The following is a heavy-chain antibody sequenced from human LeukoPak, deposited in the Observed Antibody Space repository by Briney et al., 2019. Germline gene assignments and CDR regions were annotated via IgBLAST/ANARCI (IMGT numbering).Heavy chain of an antibody. CDR2: ISSSSSTI. CDR1: GFTFSSYS. CDR3: ARKLYDSSGLFVDY. D-gene: IGHD3-22*01. Sequence: PGGSLRLSCAASGFTFSSYSMNWVRQAPGKGLEWVSYISSSSSTIYYADSVKGRFTISRDNAKNSLYLQMNSLRAEDTAVYYCARKLYDSSGLFVDYWGQGTLVTVSS. V-gene: IGHV3-48*01. J-gene: IGHJ4*02.